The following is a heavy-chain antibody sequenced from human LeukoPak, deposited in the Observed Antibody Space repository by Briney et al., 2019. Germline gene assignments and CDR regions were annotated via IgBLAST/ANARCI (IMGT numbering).Heavy chain of an antibody. Sequence: SETLSLTCTVSGGSISSYYWSWIRQPPGKGLEWIGYIYYSGSTNYNPSLKSRVTISVDTSKNQFSLKLSSVTAADTAVYYCARRAAGDRYYYYYMDVWGKGTTVTISS. V-gene: IGHV4-59*12. CDR2: IYYSGST. D-gene: IGHD7-27*01. CDR1: GGSISSYY. J-gene: IGHJ6*03. CDR3: ARRAAGDRYYYYYMDV.